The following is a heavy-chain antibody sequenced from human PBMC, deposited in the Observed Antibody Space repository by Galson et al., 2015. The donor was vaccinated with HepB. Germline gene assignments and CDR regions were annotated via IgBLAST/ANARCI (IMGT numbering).Heavy chain of an antibody. CDR2: ISYDGSNK. D-gene: IGHD2-15*01. Sequence: SLRLSCAASGFTFGSYAMHWVRQAPGKGLEWVAVISYDGSNKYYADSVKGRFTISRDNSKNTLYLQMNSLRVEDTAVYYCARVVVVAAYNWFDPWVQVTLFTVSS. J-gene: IGHJ5*02. CDR1: GFTFGSYA. V-gene: IGHV3-30*04. CDR3: ARVVVVAAYNWFDP.